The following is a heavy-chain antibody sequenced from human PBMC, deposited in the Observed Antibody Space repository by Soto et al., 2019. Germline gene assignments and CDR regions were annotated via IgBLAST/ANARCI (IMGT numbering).Heavy chain of an antibody. CDR3: ARGVLGYTYGTFDA. D-gene: IGHD5-18*01. V-gene: IGHV4-59*01. CDR1: GGSISPYY. CDR2: IYYSGST. J-gene: IGHJ5*02. Sequence: QVQLQESGPGLVRPSETLSLTCTVSGGSISPYYWSWIRQPPGKGLEWIGYIYYSGSTNYNPSLRSRVTISVDTSNNQFSLNLNSVTAADTAVYFCARGVLGYTYGTFDARGPGTLVTVSS.